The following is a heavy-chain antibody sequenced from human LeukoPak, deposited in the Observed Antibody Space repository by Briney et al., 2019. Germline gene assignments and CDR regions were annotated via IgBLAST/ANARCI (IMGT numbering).Heavy chain of an antibody. CDR3: ARGDYDYVWGSPTHPFDY. CDR1: GFTFSSYA. V-gene: IGHV3-74*01. CDR2: INTDGSST. D-gene: IGHD3-16*01. J-gene: IGHJ4*02. Sequence: GGSLRLSCAASGFTFSSYAMSWVRQAPGKGLVWVSRINTDGSSTSYADSVKGRFTISRDNAKNTLYLQMNSLRAEDTAVYYCARGDYDYVWGSPTHPFDYWGQGTLVTVSS.